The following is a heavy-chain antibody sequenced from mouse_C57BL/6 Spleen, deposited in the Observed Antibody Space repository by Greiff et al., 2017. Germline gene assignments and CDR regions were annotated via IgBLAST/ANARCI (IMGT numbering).Heavy chain of an antibody. Sequence: VQLQQPGAELVRPGASVKLSCKASGYTFTSYWMHWVKQRPIQGLEWIGNIDPSDSETHYNQKFKDKATLTVDKSSSTASMQLSSLTSEDSAVYYCARGGTAQAFGLGYWGQGTLVTVSA. J-gene: IGHJ3*01. V-gene: IGHV1-52*01. CDR2: IDPSDSET. CDR1: GYTFTSYW. CDR3: ARGGTAQAFGLGY. D-gene: IGHD3-2*02.